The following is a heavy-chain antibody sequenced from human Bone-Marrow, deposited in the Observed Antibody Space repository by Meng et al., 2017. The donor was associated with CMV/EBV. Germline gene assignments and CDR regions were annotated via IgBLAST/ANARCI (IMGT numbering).Heavy chain of an antibody. D-gene: IGHD1-1*01. CDR2: IYSGGSD. J-gene: IGHJ4*02. V-gene: IGHV4-30-4*08. Sequence: SETLSLTCTVSGGSISGGDYFWSWIRQPPGKGLEWIGYIYSGGSDYYNPALKSRVTISLDPSKNQVSLKLTSVTAADTAVYFCTRANAATRQLRGIYFWGQGTLVTVSS. CDR1: GGSISGGDYF. CDR3: TRANAATRQLRGIYF.